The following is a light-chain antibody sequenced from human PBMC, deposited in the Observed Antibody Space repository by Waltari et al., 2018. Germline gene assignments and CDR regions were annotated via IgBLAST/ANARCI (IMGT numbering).Light chain of an antibody. CDR2: RVS. CDR1: QSLLHSNGNTY. CDR3: MQALQAPYS. J-gene: IGKJ2*03. V-gene: IGKV2-29*02. Sequence: DIVMTQTPLSLPVPPGEPASISCRSSQSLLHSNGNTYLYWYLQKPGQPPRLLIYRVSNRFSGVPDRFSGSGSGTDFILKISRVEAEDVGVYYCMQALQAPYSFAQGTKVEIK.